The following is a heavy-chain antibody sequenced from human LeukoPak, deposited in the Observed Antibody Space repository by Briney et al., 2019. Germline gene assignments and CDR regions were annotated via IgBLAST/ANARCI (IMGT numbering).Heavy chain of an antibody. D-gene: IGHD2-2*01. Sequence: GASVKVSCKASGYTFTSYDINWVRQATGRGLEWMGWMNPNSGNTGYAQKFQGRVTITRNTSISTAYMELSSLRSEDTAVYYCARGRRTHYFDYWGQGTLVTVSS. V-gene: IGHV1-8*03. CDR1: GYTFTSYD. CDR2: MNPNSGNT. CDR3: ARGRRTHYFDY. J-gene: IGHJ4*02.